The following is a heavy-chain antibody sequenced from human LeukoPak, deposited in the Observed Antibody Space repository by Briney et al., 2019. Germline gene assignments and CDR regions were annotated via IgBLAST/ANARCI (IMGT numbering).Heavy chain of an antibody. CDR2: ISAYNGNT. Sequence: GASVKISCKASGYTFTSYGISWVRQAPGQGLEWMGWISAYNGNTNYAQKLQGRVTMTTDTSTSIAYMELRSLRSDDTAVYYCARVVVVVPAAIGWFDPWGQGTLVTVSS. CDR3: ARVVVVVPAAIGWFDP. D-gene: IGHD2-2*01. V-gene: IGHV1-18*01. CDR1: GYTFTSYG. J-gene: IGHJ5*02.